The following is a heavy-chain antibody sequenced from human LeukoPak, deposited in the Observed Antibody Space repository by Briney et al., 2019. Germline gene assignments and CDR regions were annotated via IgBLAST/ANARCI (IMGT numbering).Heavy chain of an antibody. V-gene: IGHV3-7*01. CDR1: GFTFSSYW. CDR3: ARYTAMVKDAFDI. D-gene: IGHD5-18*01. CDR2: IKQDGSEK. Sequence: PGGSLRLSCAASGFTFSSYWMSWVRQAPGKGLEWVANIKQDGSEKYYVDSVKGRFTISRDNAKNSLYLQMNSLRAEDTAVYYRARYTAMVKDAFDIWGQGTMVTVSS. J-gene: IGHJ3*02.